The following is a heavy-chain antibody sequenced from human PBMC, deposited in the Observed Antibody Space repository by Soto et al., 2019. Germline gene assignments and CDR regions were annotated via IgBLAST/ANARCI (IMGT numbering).Heavy chain of an antibody. CDR3: AGIDYSTSAGV. J-gene: IGHJ6*02. CDR2: IRSDGGGT. D-gene: IGHD6-13*01. V-gene: IGHV3-64*04. CDR1: GVTFSNYA. Sequence: GGSLRLSCSVSGVTFSNYAMHWVRQAPGKGLEYVSAIRSDGGGTYYTDSVKGRFTISRDNSKNTLYLQMSSLRAEDTAVYFCAGIDYSTSAGVWGQGTTVTVSS.